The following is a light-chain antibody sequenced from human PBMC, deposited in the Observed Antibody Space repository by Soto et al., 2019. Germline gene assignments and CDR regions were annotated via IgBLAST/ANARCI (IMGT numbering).Light chain of an antibody. CDR1: QSVGSL. CDR3: QQRTNWLWT. Sequence: EIVLTQSPGTLSLSPGERAILSCRASQSVGSLLAWYQHNPGQAPRLLIFDASYRAAGIPGRFRGSGSGTDFTLTIDSLEPEDFAVYYCQQRTNWLWTFGPGTKVDIK. J-gene: IGKJ1*01. V-gene: IGKV3-11*01. CDR2: DAS.